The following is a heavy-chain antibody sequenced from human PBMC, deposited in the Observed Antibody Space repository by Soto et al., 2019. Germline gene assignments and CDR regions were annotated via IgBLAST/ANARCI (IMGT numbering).Heavy chain of an antibody. CDR2: IRPDGSPK. CDR1: GFTFSSYW. D-gene: IGHD5-18*01. Sequence: EVQLVESGGGLVQPGGSLRLSCATSGFTFSSYWLSWVRQAPGKGLEWVANIRPDGSPKYYVDSAKGRFSISRDNAKKSLDLEMNNLRADDTAVYYCVRRGYRYGWGDFWGQGPQVIVSS. J-gene: IGHJ4*02. CDR3: VRRGYRYGWGDF. V-gene: IGHV3-7*02.